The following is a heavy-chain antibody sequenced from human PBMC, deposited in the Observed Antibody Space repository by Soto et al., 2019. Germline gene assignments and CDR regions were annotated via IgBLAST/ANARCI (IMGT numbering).Heavy chain of an antibody. J-gene: IGHJ4*02. CDR2: INGDGSLI. Sequence: VGSLTLSCAASRFTLSNYWMHWARQSPGKGLEWVSHINGDGSLIRYADSVKGRFTISRDNAKNMVHLQMNSLRGDDTAVYFCVRAHSTDPDFWGQGT. V-gene: IGHV3-74*01. D-gene: IGHD4-17*01. CDR1: RFTLSNYW. CDR3: VRAHSTDPDF.